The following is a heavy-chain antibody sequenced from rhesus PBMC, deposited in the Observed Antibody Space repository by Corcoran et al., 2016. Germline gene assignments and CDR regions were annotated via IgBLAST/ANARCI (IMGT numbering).Heavy chain of an antibody. CDR3: ARYGQYLDWLLYYFDY. Sequence: QVQLQESGPGLVKPSETLSLTCAVSGGSFSSYWWSWIRTPPGKGLEWIGEINGNSGSTNYNPSLKSRVTISKAASKTQFSRKLSSVTAADTAVYYCARYGQYLDWLLYYFDYWGQGVLVTVSS. CDR1: GGSFSSYW. V-gene: IGHV4-80*01. D-gene: IGHD3-3*01. J-gene: IGHJ4*01. CDR2: INGNSGST.